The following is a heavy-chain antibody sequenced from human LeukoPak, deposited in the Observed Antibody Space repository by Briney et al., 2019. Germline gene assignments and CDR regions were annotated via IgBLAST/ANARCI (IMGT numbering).Heavy chain of an antibody. J-gene: IGHJ5*02. D-gene: IGHD3-3*01. CDR2: INTNTGNP. Sequence: ASVKVSCKASGYTFTSYAMNWVRQAPGQGLEWMGWINTNTGNPTYAQGFTGRFVFSSDTSVSTAYLQISSLKAEDTAVYYCARGHSVGEWLLYRNWFDPWGQGTLVTVSS. CDR1: GYTFTSYA. V-gene: IGHV7-4-1*02. CDR3: ARGHSVGEWLLYRNWFDP.